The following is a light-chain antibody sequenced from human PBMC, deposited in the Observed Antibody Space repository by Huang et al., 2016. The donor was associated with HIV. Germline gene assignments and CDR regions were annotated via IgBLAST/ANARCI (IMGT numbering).Light chain of an antibody. CDR2: AAS. Sequence: DIQMTQSPSSLSASVGDRVTITCRASQSISTYLNWYHQKPGKAPKLLIYAASSLQSGVPSRFRGSGSGRDFTLTISSLQPEDFGTYYCQQSYSTPKFTFGPGTKVDIK. CDR1: QSISTY. J-gene: IGKJ3*01. CDR3: QQSYSTPKFT. V-gene: IGKV1-39*01.